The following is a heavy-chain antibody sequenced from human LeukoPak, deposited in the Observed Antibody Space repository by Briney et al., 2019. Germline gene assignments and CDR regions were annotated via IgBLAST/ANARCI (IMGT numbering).Heavy chain of an antibody. D-gene: IGHD7-27*01. Sequence: SETLSLTCTVSGGSISSYYWSWIRQPPGKGLEWIGYIYYSGSTNYNPSLKSRVTISVDTSKNQFSLKLSSVTAADTAVYYCAREVVGLGSGYFDYWGQGTLVTVSS. V-gene: IGHV4-59*01. J-gene: IGHJ4*02. CDR2: IYYSGST. CDR3: AREVVGLGSGYFDY. CDR1: GGSISSYY.